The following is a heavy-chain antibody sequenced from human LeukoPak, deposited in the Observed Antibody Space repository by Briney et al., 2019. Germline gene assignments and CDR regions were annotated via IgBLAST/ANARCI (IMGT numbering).Heavy chain of an antibody. CDR2: ISGSGGST. CDR3: ARKAGYYYGSGDY. Sequence: GGSLRLSCAASGFTFSSYGLNWVRQAPGKGLEWVSVISGSGGSTYYADSVKGRFTISRDNSKNTLYLQMNSLRAEDTAVYYCARKAGYYYGSGDYWGQGTLVTVSS. J-gene: IGHJ4*02. V-gene: IGHV3-23*01. D-gene: IGHD3-10*01. CDR1: GFTFSSYG.